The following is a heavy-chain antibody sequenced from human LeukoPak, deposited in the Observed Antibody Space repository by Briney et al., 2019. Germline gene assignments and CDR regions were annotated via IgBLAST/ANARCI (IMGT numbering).Heavy chain of an antibody. J-gene: IGHJ4*02. CDR1: GGSFSGYY. CDR2: IYYSGST. CDR3: ARHEAAAFLFDY. Sequence: SETLSLTCAVYGGSFSGYYWSWIRQPPGKGLEWIGYIYYSGSTNYNPSLKSRVTISVDTSKNQFSLKLSSVTAADTAVYYCARHEAAAFLFDYWGQGTLATVSS. D-gene: IGHD6-13*01. V-gene: IGHV4-59*01.